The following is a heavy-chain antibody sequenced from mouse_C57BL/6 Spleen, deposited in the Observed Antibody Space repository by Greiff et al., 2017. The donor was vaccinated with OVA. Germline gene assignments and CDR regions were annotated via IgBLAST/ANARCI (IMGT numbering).Heavy chain of an antibody. CDR3: ARAYYSNYGFAY. J-gene: IGHJ3*01. Sequence: EVQVVESGGGLVKPGGSLKLSCAASGFTFSSYAMSWVRQTPSKRLAWVATISDGGSYTYYPDNVKGRFTISRDNAKNNLYLQMSHLKSEDTAMYYCARAYYSNYGFAYWGQGTLVTVSA. CDR2: ISDGGSYT. V-gene: IGHV5-4*01. D-gene: IGHD2-5*01. CDR1: GFTFSSYA.